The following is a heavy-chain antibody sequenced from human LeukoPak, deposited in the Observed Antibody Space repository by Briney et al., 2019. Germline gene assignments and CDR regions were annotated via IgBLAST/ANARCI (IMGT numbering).Heavy chain of an antibody. CDR1: RFTFRDHF. Sequence: GGSLRLSCAASRFTFRDHFMSWIRQPPGKGLEYVSYVSSSGSDTYYSDSVKGRFTVSRDNAKNSLFLQMNSLRAEDTAVYYCATAPTGDSDGSSPGYWGQGTLVTVSS. CDR3: ATAPTGDSDGSSPGY. J-gene: IGHJ4*02. CDR2: VSSSGSDT. V-gene: IGHV3-11*04. D-gene: IGHD6-6*01.